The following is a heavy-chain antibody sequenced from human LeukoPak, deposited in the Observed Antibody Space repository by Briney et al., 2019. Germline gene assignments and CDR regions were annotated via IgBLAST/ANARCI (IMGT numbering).Heavy chain of an antibody. D-gene: IGHD5-18*01. Sequence: ASVKVSCKASGYTFTSYGISWVRQAPGQGLEWMGWISAYNGNTNYAQKLQGRVTMTTDTSTSTAYMEPRSLRSDDTAVYYCARAPPRWRSYGSYYYYYMDVWGKGTTVTVSS. CDR1: GYTFTSYG. CDR2: ISAYNGNT. J-gene: IGHJ6*03. V-gene: IGHV1-18*01. CDR3: ARAPPRWRSYGSYYYYYMDV.